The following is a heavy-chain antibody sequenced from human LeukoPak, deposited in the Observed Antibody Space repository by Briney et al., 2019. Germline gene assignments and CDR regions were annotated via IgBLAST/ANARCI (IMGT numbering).Heavy chain of an antibody. CDR3: ARDYYDSSGYSAH. CDR1: GYTFTGYY. J-gene: IGHJ1*01. V-gene: IGHV1-2*04. Sequence: ASVKVSCKASGYTFTGYYMHWVRQAPGQGLEWMGWINPNSGGTNYAQKFQGWVTMTRDTSISTAYMELSRLRSDDTAVYYCARDYYDSSGYSAHWGQGTLVTVSS. CDR2: INPNSGGT. D-gene: IGHD3-22*01.